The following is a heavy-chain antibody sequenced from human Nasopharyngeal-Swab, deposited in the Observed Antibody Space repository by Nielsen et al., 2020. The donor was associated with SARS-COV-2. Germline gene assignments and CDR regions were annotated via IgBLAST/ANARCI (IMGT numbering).Heavy chain of an antibody. CDR1: GFSFSSYG. CDR3: AKARRTDTYGYECFDS. J-gene: IGHJ4*02. CDR2: IGYDGSSK. Sequence: GGSLRLSCVASGFSFSSYGMHWVRQAPGKGLEWVAIIGYDGSSKYHADSVQGRFTISRDNAKNSLYLQMNSLRAEDTALYYCAKARRTDTYGYECFDSWGQGTLVTVSS. D-gene: IGHD5-18*01. V-gene: IGHV3-30*02.